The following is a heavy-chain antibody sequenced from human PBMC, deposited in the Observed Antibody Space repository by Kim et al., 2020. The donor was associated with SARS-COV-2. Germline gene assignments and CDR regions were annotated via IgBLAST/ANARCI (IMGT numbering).Heavy chain of an antibody. V-gene: IGHV4-4*07. CDR2: YASGRT. D-gene: IGHD3-16*02. CDR3: ASALGH. J-gene: IGHJ4*02. Sequence: YASGRTNYDPSLRSRVTMSVDMAKNQFSLKLGSVTAADTAVYYCASALGHWGQGTLVTVSS.